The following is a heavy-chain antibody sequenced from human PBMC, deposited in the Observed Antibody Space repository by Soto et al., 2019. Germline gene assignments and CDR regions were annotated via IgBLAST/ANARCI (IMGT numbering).Heavy chain of an antibody. V-gene: IGHV3-21*01. J-gene: IGHJ5*02. CDR3: AREGALKLLSS. Sequence: GGSMSLSCVASGFTFSNYTMNWVSQDRGKGLERVIHSSDTSGYIHYADAVKGRFTISRENAKYSVYLKMDSLRVEVTAVEYCAREGALKLLSSWGQGALATVSS. CDR2: SSDTSGYI. CDR1: GFTFSNYT. D-gene: IGHD2-21*01.